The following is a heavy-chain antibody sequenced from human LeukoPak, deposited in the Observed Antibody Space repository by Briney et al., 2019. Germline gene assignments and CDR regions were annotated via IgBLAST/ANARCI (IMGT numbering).Heavy chain of an antibody. CDR1: GGSISSSSYY. Sequence: SETLSLTCTVSGGSISSSSYYWGWIRQPPGKGLEWIGSIYYSGSTYYNPSLKSRVTISVDTSKNQFSLKLSSVTAGDTAVYYCAGGRRRDWFDPWGQGTLVTVSS. CDR3: AGGRRRDWFDP. V-gene: IGHV4-39*01. J-gene: IGHJ5*02. CDR2: IYYSGST. D-gene: IGHD3-16*01.